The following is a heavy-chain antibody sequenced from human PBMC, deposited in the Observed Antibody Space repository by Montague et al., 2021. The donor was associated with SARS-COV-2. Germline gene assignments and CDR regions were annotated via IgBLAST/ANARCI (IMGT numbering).Heavy chain of an antibody. CDR3: ARAVSVRRAVNWFDL. D-gene: IGHD3-10*01. CDR1: GGSMSDHY. CDR2: IYYSGGI. J-gene: IGHJ5*02. V-gene: IGHV4-59*11. Sequence: SETLSLTCTVAGGSMSDHYWTWIRQPPGKGLEWLAYIYYSGGINSNASLRSGVSMSVDTSKNQCSLKLTSVTAADTAVYYCARAVSVRRAVNWFDLWGQGTLVTVSS.